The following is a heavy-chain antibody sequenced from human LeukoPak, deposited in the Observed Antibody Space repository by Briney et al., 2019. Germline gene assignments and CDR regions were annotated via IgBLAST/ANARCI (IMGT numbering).Heavy chain of an antibody. CDR3: AREILYDFWSPGNWFDP. CDR2: IYTSGST. Sequence: PSQTLSLTCTVSGGSISSGSYYWSWIRQPAGKGLEWIGRIYTSGSTNYNPSLKSRVTISVDTSENQFSLKLSSVTAADTAVYYCAREILYDFWSPGNWFDPWGQGTLVTVSS. J-gene: IGHJ5*02. D-gene: IGHD3-3*01. CDR1: GGSISSGSYY. V-gene: IGHV4-61*02.